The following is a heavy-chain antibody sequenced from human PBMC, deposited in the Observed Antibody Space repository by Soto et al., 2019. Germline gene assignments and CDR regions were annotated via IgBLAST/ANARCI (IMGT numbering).Heavy chain of an antibody. CDR3: ARDLRIAVVEVFDY. D-gene: IGHD6-19*01. V-gene: IGHV4-4*02. CDR1: GVSISSTTW. J-gene: IGHJ4*02. CDR2: IYHSGST. Sequence: SETLSLTCAVSGVSISSTTWWSWVRQPPGKGLEWIGEIYHSGSTNYNPSLKSRVTISVDKSKNHFSLQLSSVTAADTAVYYCARDLRIAVVEVFDYWGQGTLVTV.